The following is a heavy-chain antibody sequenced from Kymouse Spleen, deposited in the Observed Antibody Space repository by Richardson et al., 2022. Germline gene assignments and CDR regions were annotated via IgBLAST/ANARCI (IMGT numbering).Heavy chain of an antibody. CDR1: GGSISSSSYY. CDR3: ARQGGTVAGTYYYYYYGMDV. Sequence: QLQLQESGPGLVKPSETLSLTCTVSGGSISSSSYYWGWIRQPPGKGLEWIGSIYYSGSTYYNPSLKSRVTISVDTSKNQFSLKLSSVTAADTAVYYCARQGGTVAGTYYYYYYGMDVWGQGTTVTVSS. V-gene: IGHV4-39*01. D-gene: IGHD6-19*01. J-gene: IGHJ6*02. CDR2: IYYSGST.